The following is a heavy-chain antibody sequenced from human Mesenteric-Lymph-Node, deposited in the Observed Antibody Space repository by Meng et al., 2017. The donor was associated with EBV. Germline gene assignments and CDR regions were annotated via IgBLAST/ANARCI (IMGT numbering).Heavy chain of an antibody. CDR2: MNHDGRA. Sequence: VQIQAWGAGLLKPSATLSLICTVYCESFRYHYWSWLRQPPGKGPQWIGEMNHDGRANYNPSLKSRVTMSVDTSKNQLSLKLSSVTAADTAIYYCARLVVDPIDNWFDPWGQGTLVTVSS. D-gene: IGHD2-15*01. V-gene: IGHV4-34*01. J-gene: IGHJ5*02. CDR1: CESFRYHY. CDR3: ARLVVDPIDNWFDP.